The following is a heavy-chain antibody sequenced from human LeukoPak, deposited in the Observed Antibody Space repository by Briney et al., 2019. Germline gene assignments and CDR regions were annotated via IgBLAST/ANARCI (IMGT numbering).Heavy chain of an antibody. V-gene: IGHV3-7*01. Sequence: GGSLRLSCAASGFPFNSYWMSWVRQAPGRGLEWVANIKEDGSEKFYVDSVRGRFSISRDNAKNSLYLELNSLRAEDTGVYFCARDRGWQQFDYWGQGTLVTVSS. CDR2: IKEDGSEK. D-gene: IGHD5-24*01. J-gene: IGHJ4*01. CDR1: GFPFNSYW. CDR3: ARDRGWQQFDY.